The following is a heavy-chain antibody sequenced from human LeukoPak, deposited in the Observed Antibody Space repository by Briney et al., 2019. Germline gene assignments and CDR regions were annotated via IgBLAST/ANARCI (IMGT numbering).Heavy chain of an antibody. CDR2: IKHDGSEK. CDR3: ALNQNYYDSSGYYPPLFSPYYFDY. J-gene: IGHJ4*02. D-gene: IGHD3-22*01. V-gene: IGHV3-7*01. Sequence: GGSLRLSCAASGFIFTNFFMSWVRQAPGKGLEWVASIKHDGSEKYYVDSVRGRFTISRDNTKNLLYLQMSNLRAEDTAVYYCALNQNYYDSSGYYPPLFSPYYFDYWGQGTLVTVSS. CDR1: GFIFTNFF.